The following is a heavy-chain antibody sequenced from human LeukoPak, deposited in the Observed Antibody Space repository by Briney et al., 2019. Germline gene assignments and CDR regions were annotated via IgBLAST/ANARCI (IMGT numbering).Heavy chain of an antibody. CDR1: GYTFTSYG. Sequence: ASVKVSCKASGYTFTSYGISWVRQAPGQGLEWMGWISDYNGNTKYAQKLQGRVTMTTDTSTSTAYMELRSLRSDDTAVYYCARDRIVGARDAFDIWGQGTMVTVSS. CDR2: ISDYNGNT. V-gene: IGHV1-18*01. D-gene: IGHD1-26*01. J-gene: IGHJ3*02. CDR3: ARDRIVGARDAFDI.